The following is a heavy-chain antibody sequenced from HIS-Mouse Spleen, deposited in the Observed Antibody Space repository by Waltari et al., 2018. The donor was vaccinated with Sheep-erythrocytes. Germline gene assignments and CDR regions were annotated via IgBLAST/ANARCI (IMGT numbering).Heavy chain of an antibody. Sequence: QVQLVESGGGVVQPGRSLIRSCAAAGFPFSSYGMHWVRQAPGKGLDWLAGISYDGSNKYYADSVKGRFTISRDNSKNTLYLQMNSLRAEDTAVYYCAKGDAMVYDAFDIWGQGTMVTVSS. CDR2: ISYDGSNK. CDR1: GFPFSSYG. V-gene: IGHV3-30*18. J-gene: IGHJ3*02. CDR3: AKGDAMVYDAFDI. D-gene: IGHD2-8*01.